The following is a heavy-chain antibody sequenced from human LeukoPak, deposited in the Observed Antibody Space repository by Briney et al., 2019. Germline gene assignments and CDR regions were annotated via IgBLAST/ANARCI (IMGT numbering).Heavy chain of an antibody. Sequence: GGSLRLSCAASGFTFSSYGMHWVRQAPGKGLEWVAFIRYDGSNKYYADSVKGRFTISRDNSKNTLYLQMNSLRAEDTAVYYCAKDTGIAVAGTGFDYWGQGTLVTVSS. CDR2: IRYDGSNK. V-gene: IGHV3-30*02. CDR1: GFTFSSYG. D-gene: IGHD6-19*01. CDR3: AKDTGIAVAGTGFDY. J-gene: IGHJ4*02.